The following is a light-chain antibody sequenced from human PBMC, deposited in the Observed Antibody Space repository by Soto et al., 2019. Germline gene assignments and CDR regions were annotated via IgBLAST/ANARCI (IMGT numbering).Light chain of an antibody. CDR1: ETVSSN. Sequence: VVTQSADTLSVSPVERATLSCRASETVSSNLAWYQQKPGQAPRLLISGASSRATGIPDRFSGSGFGTDFTLTISRLEPEDFALYYCQHYAGGSRITFGQGTRLEI. J-gene: IGKJ5*01. CDR2: GAS. V-gene: IGKV3-20*01. CDR3: QHYAGGSRIT.